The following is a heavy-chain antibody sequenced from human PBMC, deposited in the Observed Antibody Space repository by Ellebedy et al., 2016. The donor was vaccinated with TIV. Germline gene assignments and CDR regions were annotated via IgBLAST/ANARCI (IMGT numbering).Heavy chain of an antibody. CDR2: IRSKANSYAT. J-gene: IGHJ4*02. D-gene: IGHD1-26*01. Sequence: GESLKISCAASGFTFSGSAMHWVRQASGKGLEWIGRIRSKANSYATAYAASVKGRFTISRDDSKNTAYLQMNSLKTEDTAVYYCTSIVGATDYWGQGTLVTVSS. V-gene: IGHV3-73*01. CDR3: TSIVGATDY. CDR1: GFTFSGSA.